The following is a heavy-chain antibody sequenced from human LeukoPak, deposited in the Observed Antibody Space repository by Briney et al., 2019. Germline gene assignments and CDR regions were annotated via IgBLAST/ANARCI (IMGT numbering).Heavy chain of an antibody. J-gene: IGHJ4*02. V-gene: IGHV4-34*01. CDR1: GGSFSGYY. CDR2: INHSGST. Sequence: SETLSLTCAVYGGSFSGYYWSWIRQPPGKGLEWIGEINHSGSTNYNPSLKSRVTISVDTSKNQFSLKLSSVTAADTAVYYCARGHWSGYTPLDYWGQGTLVTVSS. D-gene: IGHD3-3*01. CDR3: ARGHWSGYTPLDY.